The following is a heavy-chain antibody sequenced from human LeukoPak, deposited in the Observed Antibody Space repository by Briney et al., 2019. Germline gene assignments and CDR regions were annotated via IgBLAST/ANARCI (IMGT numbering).Heavy chain of an antibody. CDR2: IYYSGST. V-gene: IGHV4-59*01. Sequence: SETLSLTCTVSGGSISSYYWSWIRQPPGKGLEWIGYIYYSGSTNYNPSLKSRVTISVDTSKSQFSLKLSSVTAADTAVYYCARASYGGYFDYWGQGTLVTVSS. D-gene: IGHD4-23*01. CDR1: GGSISSYY. CDR3: ARASYGGYFDY. J-gene: IGHJ4*02.